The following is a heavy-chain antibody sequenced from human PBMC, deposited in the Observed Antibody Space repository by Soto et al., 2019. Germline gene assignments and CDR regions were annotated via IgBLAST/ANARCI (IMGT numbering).Heavy chain of an antibody. V-gene: IGHV3-30*02. D-gene: IGHD3-16*01. J-gene: IGHJ4*02. CDR3: ARDGAHYELDY. Sequence: GGSLRLSCAASGFNFRRYGIHWVRQAPGKGLEWVAFITSETNNNRDYADSVKGRFTISRDNSKNTLYLQMNSLRGEDTAIYYCARDGAHYELDYWGQGTLVTVSS. CDR2: ITSETNNNR. CDR1: GFNFRRYG.